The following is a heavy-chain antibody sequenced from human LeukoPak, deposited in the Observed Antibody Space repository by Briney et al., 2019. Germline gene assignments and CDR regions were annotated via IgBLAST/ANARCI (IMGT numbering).Heavy chain of an antibody. J-gene: IGHJ4*02. Sequence: GRPLRLSCAASGFTFSSYGMQWVRQDPGKGLEWVAVISHDGTVQHYADSVKGRFTISRDNSDNTLYLQMNSLRDEDTAIYYCAKEGTSMASSYFDYWGQGTLIAVSS. D-gene: IGHD5-18*01. CDR3: AKEGTSMASSYFDY. V-gene: IGHV3-30*18. CDR1: GFTFSSYG. CDR2: ISHDGTVQ.